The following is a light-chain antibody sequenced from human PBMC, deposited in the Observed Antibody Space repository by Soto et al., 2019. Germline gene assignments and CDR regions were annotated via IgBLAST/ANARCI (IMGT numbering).Light chain of an antibody. CDR3: QQSYSSPRT. Sequence: DLQMTQSPSSLSASVGDRVTITCRASQSISIYLHWYQQKPGKAPKVLIYAASNLQSGVPSRFSGSGSGTDFTLTISSLQPEDFATYYCQQSYSSPRTFGQGTKVEVK. CDR1: QSISIY. J-gene: IGKJ1*01. V-gene: IGKV1-39*01. CDR2: AAS.